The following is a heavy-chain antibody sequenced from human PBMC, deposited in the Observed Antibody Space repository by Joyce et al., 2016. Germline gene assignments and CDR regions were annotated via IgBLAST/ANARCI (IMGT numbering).Heavy chain of an antibody. D-gene: IGHD2/OR15-2a*01. CDR3: AKFSDTNYFYDP. Sequence: QVQLVQPGAEVRKPAASVKVSCKSSGYTFTASYIHWLRQSPGKGFEGMGGIKPKHGGTKYSLKFQDRVTMTRDTSINSAFMELNSLGLDDTAVYYCAKFSDTNYFYDPWGQGAQVTGSS. J-gene: IGHJ5*02. V-gene: IGHV1-2*02. CDR2: IKPKHGGT. CDR1: GYTFTASY.